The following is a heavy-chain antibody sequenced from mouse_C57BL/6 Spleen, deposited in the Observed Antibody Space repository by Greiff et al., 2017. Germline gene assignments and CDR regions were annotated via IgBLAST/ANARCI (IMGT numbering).Heavy chain of an antibody. Sequence: EVKVEESGPGLVKPSQSLSLTCSVTGYSITSGYYWNWIRQFPGNKLEWMGYISYDGSNNYNPSLKNRISITRDTSKNQFFLKLNSVTTEDTATYYCAREGYDGYYDYFDYWGQGTTLTVSS. CDR2: ISYDGSN. V-gene: IGHV3-6*01. J-gene: IGHJ2*01. D-gene: IGHD2-3*01. CDR3: AREGYDGYYDYFDY. CDR1: GYSITSGYY.